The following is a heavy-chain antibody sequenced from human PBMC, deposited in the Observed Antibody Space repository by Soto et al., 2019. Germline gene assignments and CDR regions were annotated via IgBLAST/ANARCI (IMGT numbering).Heavy chain of an antibody. CDR1: GFSLSTSGVG. CDR3: AHSPQTRSPWGYVH. D-gene: IGHD2-15*01. J-gene: IGHJ4*02. Sequence: QITLKESGPTLVKPTQTLTLTCTFSGFSLSTSGVGVGWLRQPPGKALERLALIYWDDDQLYSPSLKSRLTITTDTSKNQVVLTMTNMDPVDTATYYCAHSPQTRSPWGYVHWGQGTLVTVSS. CDR2: IYWDDDQ. V-gene: IGHV2-5*02.